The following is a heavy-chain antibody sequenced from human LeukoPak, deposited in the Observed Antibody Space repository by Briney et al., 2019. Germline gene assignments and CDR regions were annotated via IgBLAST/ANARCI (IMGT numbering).Heavy chain of an antibody. CDR1: GFTFSSYW. CDR3: ARDLRTGYDYFWWFDP. D-gene: IGHD5-12*01. CDR2: IKQDGSEK. V-gene: IGHV3-7*03. J-gene: IGHJ5*02. Sequence: GGSLRLSCAASGFTFSSYWMSWVRQAPGKGLEWVANIKQDGSEKYYVDSVKGRFTISRDNAKNSLYLQMNSLRAKDTAVYYCARDLRTGYDYFWWFDPWGQGTLVTVSS.